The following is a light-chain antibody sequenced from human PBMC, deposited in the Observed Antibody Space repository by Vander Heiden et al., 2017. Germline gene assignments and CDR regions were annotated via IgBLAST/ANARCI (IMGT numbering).Light chain of an antibody. J-gene: IGKJ1*01. CDR1: QSVSNK. CDR2: GAS. Sequence: DTVMTQSPATLSVSPGERATLSCRASQSVSNKLAWYQQRPGQAPRLLILGASTRATGVPARFSGSGFGTEFSLTISSRQSEDFAIYYCQQDNNWPPWTFGQGTKVEIK. V-gene: IGKV3-15*01. CDR3: QQDNNWPPWT.